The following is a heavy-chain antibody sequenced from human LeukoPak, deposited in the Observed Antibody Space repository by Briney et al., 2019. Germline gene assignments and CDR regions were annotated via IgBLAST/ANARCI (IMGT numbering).Heavy chain of an antibody. Sequence: ASVKVSCKASGYTFTGYYMHWVRQAPGQGLEWMGWVNPNSGGTNYAQKFQGRVTMTRDTSISTAYMELSRLRSDDTAVYYCARVAWQWPYEDYWGQGTLVTVSS. D-gene: IGHD6-19*01. CDR1: GYTFTGYY. J-gene: IGHJ4*02. V-gene: IGHV1-2*02. CDR2: VNPNSGGT. CDR3: ARVAWQWPYEDY.